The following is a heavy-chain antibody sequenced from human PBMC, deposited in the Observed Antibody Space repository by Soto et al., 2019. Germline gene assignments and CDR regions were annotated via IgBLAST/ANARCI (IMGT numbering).Heavy chain of an antibody. V-gene: IGHV4-39*01. D-gene: IGHD2-2*01. CDR3: ARLIQCKSTSCYFDY. Sequence: PSETLSLTCTVSGGSISSSSYYWAWVRQPPGKGLEWIGSVYYSGTTYYNPSLKSRVTISGDTSKNQFSLKLSSVTAADTAVFNGARLIQCKSTSCYFDYWGRGTLDTVPQ. J-gene: IGHJ4*02. CDR1: GGSISSSSYY. CDR2: VYYSGTT.